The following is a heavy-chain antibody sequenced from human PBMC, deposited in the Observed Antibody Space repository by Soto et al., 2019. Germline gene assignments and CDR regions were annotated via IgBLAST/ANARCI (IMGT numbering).Heavy chain of an antibody. V-gene: IGHV4-39*01. D-gene: IGHD3-22*01. J-gene: IGHJ4*02. CDR2: IYYSGST. CDR3: ARIPNYYDSSDNFDY. CDR1: GGSISSSSYY. Sequence: QLQLQESGPGLVKPSETLSLTCTVSGGSISSSSYYWGWIRQPPGKGLEWIGSIYYSGSTYYNPSLQSRVTISVDTSKNQFSLKLSSVTAADTAVYYCARIPNYYDSSDNFDYWGQGTLVTVSS.